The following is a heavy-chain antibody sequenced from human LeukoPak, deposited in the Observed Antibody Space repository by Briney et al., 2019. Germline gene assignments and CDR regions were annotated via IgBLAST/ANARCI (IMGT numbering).Heavy chain of an antibody. CDR1: GSSISSSSYY. V-gene: IGHV4-39*07. D-gene: IGHD4-17*01. CDR2: IYYSGST. J-gene: IGHJ6*03. CDR3: ARGRRVTTVTQSYYMDV. Sequence: SETLSLTCAVSGSSISSSSYYWGWIRQPPGKGLEWIGSIYYSGSTYYNPSLKSRVTMSVDTSKNQFSLKLSSVTAADTAVYYCARGRRVTTVTQSYYMDVWGKGTTVTVSS.